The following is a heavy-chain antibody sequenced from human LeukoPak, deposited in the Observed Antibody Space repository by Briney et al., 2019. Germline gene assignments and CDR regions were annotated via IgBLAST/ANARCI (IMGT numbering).Heavy chain of an antibody. Sequence: SETLSLTCIVSGGSISSSNYYWGWIRQPPGKGLEWIGSIYYSGSTDYNPSLKSRVTISVDTSKNQFSLKLNSVTAADTAVYYCARMVYASSHGYYFDYWGQGTLVTVSS. CDR3: ARMVYASSHGYYFDY. D-gene: IGHD2-8*01. CDR1: GGSISSSNYY. J-gene: IGHJ4*02. V-gene: IGHV4-39*07. CDR2: IYYSGST.